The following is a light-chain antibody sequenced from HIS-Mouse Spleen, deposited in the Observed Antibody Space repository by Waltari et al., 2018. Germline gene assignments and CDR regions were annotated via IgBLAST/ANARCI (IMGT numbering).Light chain of an antibody. J-gene: IGKJ1*01. CDR1: QGISSY. CDR3: QQYYSYPPRT. CDR2: AAS. V-gene: IGKV1-8*01. Sequence: AIRMTQSPSSFSASTGDRVTITCRASQGISSYLAWYQQKPGKAPKLLIYAASTLQSGVPSRFSGSGSGTDLTLTISCLQSEDFATYYCQQYYSYPPRTFGQGTKVEIK.